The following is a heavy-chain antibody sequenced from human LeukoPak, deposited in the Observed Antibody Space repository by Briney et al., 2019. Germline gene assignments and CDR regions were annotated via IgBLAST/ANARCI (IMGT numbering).Heavy chain of an antibody. V-gene: IGHV4-39*01. J-gene: IGHJ4*01. Sequence: SETLSLTCTVSGGSISSRNYYWGWIRQPPGKGLEWIASIDYSGSTYYNPSLKSRVTISVDTSKNQFSLKVSSVTSAETALYYSARPGSSKGWYYFDYWGHRTLVTVSS. D-gene: IGHD6-19*01. CDR3: ARPGSSKGWYYFDY. CDR2: IDYSGST. CDR1: GGSISSRNYY.